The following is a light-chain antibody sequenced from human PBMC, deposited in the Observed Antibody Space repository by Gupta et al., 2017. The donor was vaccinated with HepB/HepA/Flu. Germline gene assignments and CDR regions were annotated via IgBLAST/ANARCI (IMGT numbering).Light chain of an antibody. CDR2: GAS. CDR3: QQSDSTLKT. V-gene: IGKV1-39*01. CDR1: QSIGTS. Sequence: DIQMTQSPSSLSASIGDRVTITCRASQSIGTSLNWYQQTAGKGPNLLIYGASSLHSGVPSRFSGSGTGTDFTLTISRLQPEDFATYYCQQSDSTLKTFGGGTKVEIK. J-gene: IGKJ4*01.